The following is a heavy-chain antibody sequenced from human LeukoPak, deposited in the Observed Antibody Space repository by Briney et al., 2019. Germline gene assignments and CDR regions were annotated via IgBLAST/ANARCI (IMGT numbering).Heavy chain of an antibody. CDR1: GFTFSSYA. J-gene: IGHJ4*02. CDR3: AKAYGSGWYYFDY. Sequence: GGSLRLSCAASGFTFSSYAMTWVRQAPGKGLEWVSAISGSGGSTYYADSVKGRFTISRDNSKNTLYLQMNSLRAEDTAVYYCAKAYGSGWYYFDYWGQGTLVTVSS. D-gene: IGHD6-19*01. V-gene: IGHV3-23*01. CDR2: ISGSGGST.